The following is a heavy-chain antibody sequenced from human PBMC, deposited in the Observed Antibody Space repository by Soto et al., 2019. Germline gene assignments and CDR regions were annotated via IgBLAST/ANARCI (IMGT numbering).Heavy chain of an antibody. CDR3: ARDRARRYSSDAVDY. D-gene: IGHD6-25*01. V-gene: IGHV1-18*01. Sequence: ASVKVSCKASGYTFTSYGISWVRQAPGQGLEWMGWISAYNGNTNYAQKLQGRVTMTTDTSTSTAYMELRSLRSDDTAVYYCARDRARRYSSDAVDYWGQGTLVTVSS. CDR1: GYTFTSYG. CDR2: ISAYNGNT. J-gene: IGHJ4*02.